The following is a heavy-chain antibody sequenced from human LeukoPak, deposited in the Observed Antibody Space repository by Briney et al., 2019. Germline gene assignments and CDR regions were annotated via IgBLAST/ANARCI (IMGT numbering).Heavy chain of an antibody. CDR2: IYHSGST. V-gene: IGHV4-59*12. D-gene: IGHD5-12*01. Sequence: SETLSLTCIVSGDSISKYYWSWIRQPPGKGLEWIGYIYHSGSTNYNPSLKSRVTISVDTSKNQFSLKLSSVTAADTAVYYCARPSGYDSTALGYWGQGTLVTVSS. J-gene: IGHJ4*02. CDR3: ARPSGYDSTALGY. CDR1: GDSISKYY.